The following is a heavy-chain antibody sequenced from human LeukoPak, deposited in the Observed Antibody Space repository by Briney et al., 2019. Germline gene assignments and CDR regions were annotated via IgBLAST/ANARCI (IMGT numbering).Heavy chain of an antibody. CDR3: ARDLEGYYMDV. Sequence: ASVKVSCKASGYTFTRYYMHWVRQAPGHGLEGRGWINPNSGGTNCAQKFQGRVTMTRDTSISTAYMEVSRLRSDGRGVYYCARDLEGYYMDVWGKGTTVTISS. CDR2: INPNSGGT. CDR1: GYTFTRYY. V-gene: IGHV1-2*02. J-gene: IGHJ6*03.